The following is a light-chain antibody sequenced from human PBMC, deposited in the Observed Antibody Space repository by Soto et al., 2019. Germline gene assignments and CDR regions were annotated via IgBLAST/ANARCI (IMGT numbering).Light chain of an antibody. V-gene: IGLV2-11*01. Sequence: QSVLTQPRSVSGSPGQSVTVSCTGTSSDVGDYDYVSWYQQHPGKAPKLIIYDVSKRPSGVPDRFSGSKSGYTASLTISGLQAEDEADYYCCSYAGSYTLVFGGGTKVTVL. CDR1: SSDVGDYDY. CDR3: CSYAGSYTLV. J-gene: IGLJ2*01. CDR2: DVS.